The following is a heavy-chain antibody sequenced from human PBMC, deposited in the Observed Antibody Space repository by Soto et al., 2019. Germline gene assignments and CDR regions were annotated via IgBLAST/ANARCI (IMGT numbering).Heavy chain of an antibody. CDR1: GVNVGNNF. CDR2: IYSETTGGST. V-gene: IGHV3-53*01. Sequence: GGSLRLSCDASGVNVGNNFMTWVRQAPGKGLEWVSAIYSETTGGSTYYADSVRGRFTISRDNSKNTLFLQMNSLRVEDTAVYYCTSGHTTTGRVYWGQGTLVTVSS. CDR3: TSGHTTTGRVY. D-gene: IGHD1-1*01. J-gene: IGHJ4*02.